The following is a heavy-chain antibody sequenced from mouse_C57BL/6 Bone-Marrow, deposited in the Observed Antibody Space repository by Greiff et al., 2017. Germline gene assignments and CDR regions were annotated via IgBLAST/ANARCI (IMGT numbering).Heavy chain of an antibody. CDR2: ISDGGSYT. Sequence: EVKLVESGGGLVKPGGSLKLSCAASGFTFSSYAMSWVRQTPETRLEWVATISDGGSYTYYPANVKGRFTISRDNAKNNLYLQMSHLKSEDTAMYYCIGYRAWFAYGGQGTLVTVSA. CDR3: IGYRAWFAY. D-gene: IGHD2-2*01. V-gene: IGHV5-4*03. CDR1: GFTFSSYA. J-gene: IGHJ3*01.